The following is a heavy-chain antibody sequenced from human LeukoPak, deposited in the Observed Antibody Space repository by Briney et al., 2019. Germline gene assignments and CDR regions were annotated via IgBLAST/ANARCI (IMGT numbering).Heavy chain of an antibody. Sequence: VGSLSLSRAASGFTYSSYTMNGVRQAPGRGLEWLSYISARRGINYYANYVKDRFAISRDNAKNSLYIKMNSLRAEDTAVYYSVRWSLASGVVVYYYYYVDVWGKGTTVTVSS. D-gene: IGHD3-3*01. V-gene: IGHV3-48*01. CDR1: GFTYSSYT. CDR2: ISARRGIN. J-gene: IGHJ6*03. CDR3: VRWSLASGVVVYYYYYVDV.